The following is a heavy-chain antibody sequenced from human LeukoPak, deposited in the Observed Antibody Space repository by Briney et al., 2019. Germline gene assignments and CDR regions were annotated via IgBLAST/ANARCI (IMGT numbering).Heavy chain of an antibody. CDR2: INPSGGST. D-gene: IGHD1-26*01. J-gene: IGHJ4*02. V-gene: IGHV1-46*01. Sequence: ASVKVSCKASGYTFTSYYMHWVRQAPGQGLEWMGIINPSGGSTSYAQKFQGRVTITADESTSTAYMELSSLRSEDTAVYYCARAQIKGELQFDYWGQGTLVTVSS. CDR1: GYTFTSYY. CDR3: ARAQIKGELQFDY.